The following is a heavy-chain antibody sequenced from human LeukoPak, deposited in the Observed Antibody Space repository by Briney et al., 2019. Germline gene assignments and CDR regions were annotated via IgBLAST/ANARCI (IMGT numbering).Heavy chain of an antibody. J-gene: IGHJ6*02. CDR1: GFTFSSYG. CDR3: AKGSATFYYYYGMDV. V-gene: IGHV3-9*01. D-gene: IGHD2-15*01. Sequence: GRSLRLSCAASGFTFSSYGMHWVRQAPGKGLEWVSGISWNSGSIGYADSVKGRFTISRDNAKNSLYRQMNSLRAEDTALYYCAKGSATFYYYYGMDVWGQGTTVTVSS. CDR2: ISWNSGSI.